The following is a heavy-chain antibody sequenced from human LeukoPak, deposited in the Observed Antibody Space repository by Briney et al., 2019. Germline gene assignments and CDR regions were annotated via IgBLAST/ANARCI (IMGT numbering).Heavy chain of an antibody. J-gene: IGHJ5*02. V-gene: IGHV4-34*01. CDR1: GGSFSGYY. CDR2: INHSGST. Sequence: SETLSLTCAVYGGSFSGYYWSWIRQPPGKGLEWIGEINHSGSTNYNPSLKSRVTISVDTSKNQFSLKLSSVTAADTAVYYCARGRLHYDILLSRNWFDPWGQGTLVTVSS. CDR3: ARGRLHYDILLSRNWFDP. D-gene: IGHD3-9*01.